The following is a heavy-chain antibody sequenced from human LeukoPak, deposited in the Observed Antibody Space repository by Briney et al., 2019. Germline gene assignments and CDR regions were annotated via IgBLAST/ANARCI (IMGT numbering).Heavy chain of an antibody. CDR2: IYYSGST. V-gene: IGHV4-39*01. Sequence: SETLSLTCTVSGGSISSSSYYWGWIRQPPGKGLEWIGSIYYSGSTYYNPSLKSRVPISVDTSKNQFSLKLSSVTAADTAVYYCARRAVAKYYYYYYGMDVWGQGTTVTVSS. D-gene: IGHD6-19*01. CDR1: GGSISSSSYY. CDR3: ARRAVAKYYYYYYGMDV. J-gene: IGHJ6*02.